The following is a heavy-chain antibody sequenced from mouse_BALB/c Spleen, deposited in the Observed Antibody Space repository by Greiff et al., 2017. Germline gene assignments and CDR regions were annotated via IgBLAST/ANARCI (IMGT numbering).Heavy chain of an antibody. CDR2: IDPANGNT. CDR1: GFNINDTY. J-gene: IGHJ2*01. V-gene: IGHV14-3*02. CDR3: ARGGTGYFDY. Sequence: EVQRVESGAELVKPGASVKLSCTASGFNINDTYMHWVKQRPEQGLEWIGRIDPANGNTKYDPKFQGKATITADTSSNTAYLQLSSLTSEDTAVYYSARGGTGYFDYWGQGTTLTVSS. D-gene: IGHD3-3*01.